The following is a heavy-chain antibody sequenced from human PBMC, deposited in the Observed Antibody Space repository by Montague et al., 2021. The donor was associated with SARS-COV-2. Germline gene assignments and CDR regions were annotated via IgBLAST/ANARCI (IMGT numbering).Heavy chain of an antibody. CDR2: IFADGHKQ. D-gene: IGHD6-19*01. CDR1: GFTGDGVA. CDR3: VSDEGGVAGGH. Sequence: SRSLSCAASGFTGDGVAVHWGRQAADTCAVWLPGIFADGHKQEYTNSVKGRLTISRDNPTNTLFLQLDSLTADDTAVYYCVSDEGGVAGGHWGQGTLVTVSS. J-gene: IGHJ4*02. V-gene: IGHV3-30*07.